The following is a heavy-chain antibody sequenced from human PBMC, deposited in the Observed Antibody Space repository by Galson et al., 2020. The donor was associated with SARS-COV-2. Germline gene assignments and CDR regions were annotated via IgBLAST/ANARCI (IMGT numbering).Heavy chain of an antibody. D-gene: IGHD2-2*03. CDR2: TYYRSQWYN. CDR3: ARAVDIVVVPAATPLDY. Sequence: QTLSLTCAISGDSVSSNSAAWNWIRQSPSRGLEWLGRTYYRSQWYNDYAVSVKSRITINPDTSKNQFSLQLNSVTPEDTAVYYCARAVDIVVVPAATPLDYWGQGTLVTVSS. V-gene: IGHV6-1*01. CDR1: GDSVSSNSAA. J-gene: IGHJ4*02.